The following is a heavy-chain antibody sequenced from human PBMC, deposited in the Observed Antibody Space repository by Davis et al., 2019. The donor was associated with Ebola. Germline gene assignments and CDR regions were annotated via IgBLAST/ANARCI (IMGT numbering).Heavy chain of an antibody. V-gene: IGHV1-18*01. Sequence: AASVKVSCKASGYTFTSYGISWVRQAPGQGLEWMGWISAYNGNTNYAQKLQGRVTMTTDTSTSTAYMELRSLRSDDTAVYYCARQGYCGGDCYSHLYYYYGMDVWGQGTTVTVSS. CDR3: ARQGYCGGDCYSHLYYYYGMDV. CDR2: ISAYNGNT. J-gene: IGHJ6*02. D-gene: IGHD2-21*01. CDR1: GYTFTSYG.